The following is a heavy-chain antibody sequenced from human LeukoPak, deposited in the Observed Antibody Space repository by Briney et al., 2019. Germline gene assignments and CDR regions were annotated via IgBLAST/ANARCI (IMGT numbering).Heavy chain of an antibody. CDR2: IKQDGSEK. D-gene: IGHD2-15*01. V-gene: IGHV3-7*01. J-gene: IGHJ6*03. CDR1: GFTFSSYW. Sequence: GGSLRLSCAASGFTFSSYWMSWVRQAPGKGLEWGANIKQDGSEKYYVDSVKGRFTISRDNAKNSLYLQMNSLRAEDTAVYYCARDNNIVVVVAAYYMDVWGKGTTVTVSS. CDR3: ARDNNIVVVVAAYYMDV.